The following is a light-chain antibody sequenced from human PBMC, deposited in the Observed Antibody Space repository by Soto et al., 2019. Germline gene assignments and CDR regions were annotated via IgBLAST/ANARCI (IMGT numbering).Light chain of an antibody. J-gene: IGKJ1*01. Sequence: IQMTQSPSSLSASVGDRVTITCRASQGIRNDLGWYQQKKGKAPKILIYAASSLQSGVPSRFRGSGSGTDFTLPLSRLQPEDFETYYCLQDYNYPWTFGQGTKVDIK. V-gene: IGKV1-6*01. CDR3: LQDYNYPWT. CDR1: QGIRND. CDR2: AAS.